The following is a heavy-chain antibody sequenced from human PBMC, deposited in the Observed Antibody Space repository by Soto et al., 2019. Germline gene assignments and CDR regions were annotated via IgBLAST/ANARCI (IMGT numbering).Heavy chain of an antibody. CDR2: ILYDGKKN. CDR1: GFTFSSYG. J-gene: IGHJ6*02. D-gene: IGHD3-10*01. CDR3: AFGEESRYYYYYGMDV. V-gene: IGHV3-30*03. Sequence: PGESLKISCAASGFTFSSYGMHWVRQAPGKGLEWVALILYDGKKNYYADSVKGRFTISRDNSKNTLYLQMNSLRAEDTAVYYCAFGEESRYYYYYGMDVWGQGTTVTVSS.